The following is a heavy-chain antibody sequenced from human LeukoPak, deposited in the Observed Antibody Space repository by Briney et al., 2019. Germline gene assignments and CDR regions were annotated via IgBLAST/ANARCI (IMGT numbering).Heavy chain of an antibody. CDR2: ISSSSSYI. Sequence: NLGGSLRLSCAASGFTFSSYSMNWVRQAPGKGLEWVSSISSSSSYIYYADSVKGRFTVSRDNTKNSLYLQMNSLRAEDTAVYYCAKGVKYYDILTGYYPRRGHYFDYWGQGTLVTVSS. CDR3: AKGVKYYDILTGYYPRRGHYFDY. D-gene: IGHD3-9*01. CDR1: GFTFSSYS. V-gene: IGHV3-21*04. J-gene: IGHJ4*02.